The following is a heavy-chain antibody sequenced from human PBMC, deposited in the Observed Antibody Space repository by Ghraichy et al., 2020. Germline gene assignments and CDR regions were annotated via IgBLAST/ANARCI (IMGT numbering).Heavy chain of an antibody. J-gene: IGHJ4*02. V-gene: IGHV1-69*04. Sequence: SVKVSCKAAGAHVSSSIISWVREAPGQRLEWMGRIIPILGIANYAQKFQGRVTITADKSTSTAYMELSSLRSEDTAVYYCARDSGSDSSSWYYANWGQGTLVTVSS. CDR2: IIPILGIA. CDR3: ARDSGSDSSSWYYAN. CDR1: GAHVSSSI. D-gene: IGHD6-13*01.